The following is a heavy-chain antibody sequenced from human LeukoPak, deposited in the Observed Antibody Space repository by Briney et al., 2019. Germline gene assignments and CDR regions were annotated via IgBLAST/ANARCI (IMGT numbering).Heavy chain of an antibody. V-gene: IGHV4-4*07. CDR1: GGSISSYY. CDR3: ARRGYRSVVGA. D-gene: IGHD1-26*01. CDR2: IYTSGST. Sequence: SETLSLTCTVSGGSISSYYWSWIRQPAGKGLEWIGRIYTSGSTNYNPPLKSRVTISVDTSKNQFSLKLSSVTAADTAVYYCARRGYRSVVGAWGQGTLVTVSS. J-gene: IGHJ5*02.